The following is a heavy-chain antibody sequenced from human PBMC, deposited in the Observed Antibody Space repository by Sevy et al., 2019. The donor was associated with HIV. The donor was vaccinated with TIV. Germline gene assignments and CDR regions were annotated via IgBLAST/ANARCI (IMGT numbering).Heavy chain of an antibody. J-gene: IGHJ4*02. V-gene: IGHV1-24*01. CDR1: GYTLSELS. CDR2: FDPEDEET. Sequence: ASVKVSCKVSGYTLSELSMHWVRLAPGKRLEWMGSFDPEDEETTYAQKFQGRVTMTEDTSTDTGYMELSSLRSEDTAVYYCATIKDYYDSSGSPFDYWGQGTLVTVSS. CDR3: ATIKDYYDSSGSPFDY. D-gene: IGHD3-22*01.